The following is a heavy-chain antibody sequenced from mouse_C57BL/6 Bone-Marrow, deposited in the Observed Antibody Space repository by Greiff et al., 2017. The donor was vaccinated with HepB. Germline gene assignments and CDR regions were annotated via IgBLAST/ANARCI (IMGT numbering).Heavy chain of an antibody. CDR3: AVYYYGSSLWFAN. D-gene: IGHD1-1*01. V-gene: IGHV1-76*01. Sequence: QVQLQQSGAELVRPGASVKLSCKASGYTFTDYYINWVKQRPGQGLEWIARIYPGSGNTYYNEKFKGKATLTAEKSSSTAYMQLSSLTSEDSAVYFCAVYYYGSSLWFANWGQGTLVTVSA. CDR1: GYTFTDYY. CDR2: IYPGSGNT. J-gene: IGHJ3*01.